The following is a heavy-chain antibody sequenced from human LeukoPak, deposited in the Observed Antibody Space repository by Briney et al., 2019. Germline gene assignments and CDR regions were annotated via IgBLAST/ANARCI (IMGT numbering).Heavy chain of an antibody. V-gene: IGHV3-30-3*01. Sequence: GGSLRFSCAASGFTFSSYAMHWVRQAPGKGLEWVAVISYDGSNKYYADSVKGRFTISRDNSKNTLYLQMNSLRAEDTAVYYCAREPGSERYGMDVWGQGTTVTVSS. J-gene: IGHJ6*02. CDR1: GFTFSSYA. D-gene: IGHD3-10*01. CDR3: AREPGSERYGMDV. CDR2: ISYDGSNK.